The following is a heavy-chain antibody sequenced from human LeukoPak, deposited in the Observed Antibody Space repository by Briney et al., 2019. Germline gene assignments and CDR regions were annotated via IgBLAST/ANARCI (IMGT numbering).Heavy chain of an antibody. CDR1: GFTFSSYG. J-gene: IGHJ5*01. CDR3: AKDAVRGSGRINWFDS. CDR2: IRYDGSNK. D-gene: IGHD3-10*01. V-gene: IGHV3-30*02. Sequence: GSLRLSCAASGFTFSSYGMHWVRQGPGKGLEWVAFIRYDGSNKYYADSVKGRFTISRDNSKNTLYLQMNSLRAEDTAVYYCAKDAVRGSGRINWFDSWGQGTLVTVSS.